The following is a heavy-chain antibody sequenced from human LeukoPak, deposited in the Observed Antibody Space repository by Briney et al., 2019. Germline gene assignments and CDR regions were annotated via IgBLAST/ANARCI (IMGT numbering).Heavy chain of an antibody. CDR1: GFILSNYA. D-gene: IGHD3-3*01. CDR2: IGTAGDT. J-gene: IGHJ3*02. Sequence: GGSLRLSCAASGFILSNYAMHWVRQATGKGLEWVSAIGTAGDTYYPGSVKGRFTISRENAKNSLYLQMNSLRAEDTAVYYCARAVRTYYDFWSPHAFDIWGQGTMVTVSS. CDR3: ARAVRTYYDFWSPHAFDI. V-gene: IGHV3-13*01.